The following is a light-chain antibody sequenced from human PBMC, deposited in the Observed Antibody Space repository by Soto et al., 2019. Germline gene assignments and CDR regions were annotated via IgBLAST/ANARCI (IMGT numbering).Light chain of an antibody. J-gene: IGKJ1*01. CDR1: QTINNN. CDR2: GAS. CDR3: QQYGSWGT. Sequence: VMTQAPATLSVSPGERATLSCRASQTINNNVAWYQLKDGQVPRLVIYGASTRATDIPARFSGSGSGTEFTLTISRLEPEDFAVYYCQQYGSWGTFGQGTKVDIK. V-gene: IGKV3-15*01.